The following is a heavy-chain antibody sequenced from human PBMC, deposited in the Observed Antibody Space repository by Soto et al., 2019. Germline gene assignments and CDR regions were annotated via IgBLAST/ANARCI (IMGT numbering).Heavy chain of an antibody. CDR3: ARGLSSGYNYFNS. J-gene: IGHJ4*02. CDR2: IYYSGNT. D-gene: IGHD3-22*01. CDR1: GSAFSTTIYH. V-gene: IGHV4-39*02. Sequence: PSETLSLTCTVSGSAFSTTIYHWGWIRQPPGKGLEWIGNIYYSGNTYYNASLKSRVTISVDKSKNQFSLELTSVTATDTAVYYCARGLSSGYNYFNSWGQGTLVTVSS.